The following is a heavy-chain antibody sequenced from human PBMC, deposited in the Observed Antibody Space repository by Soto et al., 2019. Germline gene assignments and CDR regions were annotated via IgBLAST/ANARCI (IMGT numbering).Heavy chain of an antibody. J-gene: IGHJ3*01. CDR3: VKEGVAALDAFDV. CDR1: GFTFSSYD. D-gene: IGHD6-13*01. V-gene: IGHV3-13*01. Sequence: EVQLVESGGGLVQPGGSLRLSCAASGFTFSSYDMHWVRQTTGKGLEWVSVISTAGDTYYQDSVKGRFTISRENAKNSLYLQINSLRDGDTAVYYCVKEGVAALDAFDVWGQGTMVTVSS. CDR2: ISTAGDT.